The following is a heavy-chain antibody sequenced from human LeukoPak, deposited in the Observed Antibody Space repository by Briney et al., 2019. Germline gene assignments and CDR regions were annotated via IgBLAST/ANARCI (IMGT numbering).Heavy chain of an antibody. Sequence: PGGSLRLSCAVSGFTLSSHAMNWVRQALGKGLEWVSVFIGSGGSTYYADSVKGRFTISGDNSKNTLYLQMNSLRAEDTAVYYCAKDLVATITGAYWGQGTLVTVSS. CDR3: AKDLVATITGAY. D-gene: IGHD5-12*01. J-gene: IGHJ4*02. CDR1: GFTLSSHA. V-gene: IGHV3-23*01. CDR2: FIGSGGST.